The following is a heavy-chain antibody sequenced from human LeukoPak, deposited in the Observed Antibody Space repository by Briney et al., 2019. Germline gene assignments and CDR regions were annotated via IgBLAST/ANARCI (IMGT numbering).Heavy chain of an antibody. CDR1: GGTSSTYA. D-gene: IGHD3-9*01. J-gene: IGHJ6*04. CDR2: IIPIFGTA. V-gene: IGHV1-69*13. Sequence: SVKVSCKASGGTSSTYAISWVRQAPGQGLEWMGGIIPIFGTANYAQKFQGRVTITADESTSTAYMELSSLRSEDTAVYYCARVNYDILTGYKYYYYYGMDVWGKGTTVTVSS. CDR3: ARVNYDILTGYKYYYYYGMDV.